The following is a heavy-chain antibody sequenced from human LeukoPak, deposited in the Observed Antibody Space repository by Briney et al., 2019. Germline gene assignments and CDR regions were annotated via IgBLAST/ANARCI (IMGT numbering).Heavy chain of an antibody. J-gene: IGHJ4*02. CDR2: IYPGESDI. V-gene: IGHV5-51*01. CDR1: GYSFSNYW. CDR3: ARHYYGSGSYYNDFDY. D-gene: IGHD3-10*01. Sequence: GESLKISCKGSGYSFSNYWIGWVRQMPGKGLEWMGIIYPGESDIRYSPSFQGQVTISADKSISTAYLQWTSLKASDTAMYYCARHYYGSGSYYNDFDYWGQGTLVTVSS.